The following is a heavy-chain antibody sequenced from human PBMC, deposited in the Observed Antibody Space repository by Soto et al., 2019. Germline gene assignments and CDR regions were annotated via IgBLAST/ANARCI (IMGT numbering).Heavy chain of an antibody. Sequence: SETLSLTCAVYGGSFSGYYWSWIRQPPGKGLEWIGEINHSGSTNYNPSLKSRVTISVDTSKNQFSLKRSSVTAADTAVYYCARGESEQQPTVYYYGMDVWGQGTTVTVSS. V-gene: IGHV4-34*01. J-gene: IGHJ6*02. CDR1: GGSFSGYY. CDR2: INHSGST. D-gene: IGHD6-13*01. CDR3: ARGESEQQPTVYYYGMDV.